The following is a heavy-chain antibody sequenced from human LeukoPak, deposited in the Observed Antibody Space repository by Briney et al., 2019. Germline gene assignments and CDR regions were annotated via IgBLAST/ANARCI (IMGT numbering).Heavy chain of an antibody. CDR2: INHSGST. Sequence: GSLRLSCAASGFTFSNYWMSWIRQPPGKGLEWIGEINHSGSTNYNPSLKSRVTISVDTSKNQFSLKLSSVTAADTAVYYCARGYYYGSRLRWFDPWGQGTLVTVSS. CDR1: GFTFSNYW. J-gene: IGHJ5*02. D-gene: IGHD3-10*01. CDR3: ARGYYYGSRLRWFDP. V-gene: IGHV4-34*01.